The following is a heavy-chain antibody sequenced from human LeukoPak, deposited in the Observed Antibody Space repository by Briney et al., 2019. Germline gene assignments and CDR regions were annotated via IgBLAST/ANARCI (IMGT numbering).Heavy chain of an antibody. CDR3: ARDSGQGSDSSYSGGGQFDS. J-gene: IGHJ4*02. Sequence: SETLSLTCIVAGDSISRGGHYWSWIRQHPGKGLEWLGYIYYSGSAYYNPSLKSRVSMSVDTSKNEFSLKMSYVTAADTAVYFCARDSGQGSDSSYSGGGQFDSWGQGTLVTVSS. CDR1: GDSISRGGHY. V-gene: IGHV4-31*02. CDR2: IYYSGSA. D-gene: IGHD2-21*01.